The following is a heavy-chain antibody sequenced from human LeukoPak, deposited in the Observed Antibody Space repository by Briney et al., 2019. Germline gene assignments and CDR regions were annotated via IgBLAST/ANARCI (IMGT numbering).Heavy chain of an antibody. J-gene: IGHJ3*02. CDR2: IIPIFGTA. CDR3: ASGDCGGDCYAFDI. D-gene: IGHD2-21*02. CDR1: GGTFSSYA. Sequence: ASVKVSCKASGGTFSSYAISWVRQAPGQGLEWMGGIIPIFGTANYAQKFQGRVAITADKSTSTAYMELSSLRSEDTAVYYCASGDCGGDCYAFDIWGQGTMVTVSS. V-gene: IGHV1-69*06.